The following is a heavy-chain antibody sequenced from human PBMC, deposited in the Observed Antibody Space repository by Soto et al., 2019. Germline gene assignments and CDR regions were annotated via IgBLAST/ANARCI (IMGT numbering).Heavy chain of an antibody. V-gene: IGHV1-2*04. CDR2: INPNSGGT. CDR3: ARDRGYITMIVVVINI. Sequence: ASVKVSCKAPGYTFTGYYMHWVRQAPGQGLEWMGWINPNSGGTNYAQKFQGWVTMTRDTSISTAYMELSRLRSDDTAVYYCARDRGYITMIVVVINIWGQGTMVTVSS. J-gene: IGHJ3*02. D-gene: IGHD3-22*01. CDR1: GYTFTGYY.